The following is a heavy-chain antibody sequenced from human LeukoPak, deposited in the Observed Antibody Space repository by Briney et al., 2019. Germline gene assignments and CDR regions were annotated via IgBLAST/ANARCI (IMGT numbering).Heavy chain of an antibody. CDR3: ARRQDILTGYNFDY. D-gene: IGHD3-9*01. J-gene: IGHJ4*02. V-gene: IGHV5-51*01. Sequence: GASLKISCKGSVYSFTSYWIGWVRKTPAKSLEWMGIIYPGDSDTTYGPSFKGQATISADKSISTAYLQWSSLKASDTAMYYCARRQDILTGYNFDYWGQGTLVTVSS. CDR2: IYPGDSDT. CDR1: VYSFTSYW.